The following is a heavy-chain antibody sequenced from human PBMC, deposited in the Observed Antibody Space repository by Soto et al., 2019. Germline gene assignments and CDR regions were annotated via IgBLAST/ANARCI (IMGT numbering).Heavy chain of an antibody. CDR2: IYPSDSDT. D-gene: IGHD3-3*01. V-gene: IGHV5-51*01. CDR1: GYNFAGYW. Sequence: GASLKISCKGSGYNFAGYWIAWVRQMPGKGLELMGIIYPSDSDTRYRPSFQGQVTISADKSISSAYLQWSSLRASETAMYYCERGGVSTRTFDYWGQGTPVTVAS. CDR3: ERGGVSTRTFDY. J-gene: IGHJ4*02.